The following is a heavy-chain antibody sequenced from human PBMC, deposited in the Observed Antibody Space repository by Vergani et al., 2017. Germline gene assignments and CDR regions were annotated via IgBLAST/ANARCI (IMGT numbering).Heavy chain of an antibody. D-gene: IGHD2-8*01. J-gene: IGHJ6*02. CDR2: IGSSGPYI. CDR1: GFTFSDFS. Sequence: VQLVESGGGLVKPGGSLRLSCAASGFTFSDFSMSWVRQAPGKGLEWVAFIGSSGPYINYADSVKGRFIISRDNTNNSLFLQLRSLRAEDAAVYYCARDCTSGGCPDNYGMDVWGQGATFTVSS. CDR3: ARDCTSGGCPDNYGMDV. V-gene: IGHV3-21*06.